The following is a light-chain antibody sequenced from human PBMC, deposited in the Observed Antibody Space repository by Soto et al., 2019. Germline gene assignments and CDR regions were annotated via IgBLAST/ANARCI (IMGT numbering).Light chain of an antibody. Sequence: MTQSPDTLSVSPGERGTLSCRASESVSSNVAWYQQRPGQAPRLLIYGASTRATDTPVRFRGSGSGTEFTLTISSLQSEDLGVYYCQQYNNWPPSIIFGQGTRLEI. CDR3: QQYNNWPPSII. V-gene: IGKV3-15*01. CDR2: GAS. CDR1: ESVSSN. J-gene: IGKJ5*01.